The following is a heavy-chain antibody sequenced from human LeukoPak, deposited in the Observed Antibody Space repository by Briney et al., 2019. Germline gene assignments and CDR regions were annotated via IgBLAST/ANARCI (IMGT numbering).Heavy chain of an antibody. CDR2: INPKNGGT. CDR3: ARNGGGDFCSRDYYMDV. D-gene: IGHD3-3*01. V-gene: IGHV1-2*02. J-gene: IGHJ6*03. CDR1: GYTFSDHY. Sequence: ASVKVSCKPSGYTFSDHYMHWLRQAPGQGLEWMAWINPKNGGTTYAPKFQGRVTLTRNTSISTFYMELSRLTSDDTAVYYCARNGGGDFCSRDYYMDVWGKGTTVTVS.